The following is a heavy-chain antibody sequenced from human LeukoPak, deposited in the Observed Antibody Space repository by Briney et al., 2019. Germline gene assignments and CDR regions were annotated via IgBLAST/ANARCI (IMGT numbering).Heavy chain of an antibody. J-gene: IGHJ6*02. D-gene: IGHD1-26*01. V-gene: IGHV1-69*13. CDR1: GGTFSSYA. CDR2: IIPIFGTA. Sequence: GASVKVSCKASGGTFSSYAISWVRQAPGQGLEWMGGIIPIFGTANYAQKFQGRVTITADESTSTAYMELSSLRSEDTAVYYCARAPPQIIGGATRLYYGMDVWGQGTTVTVSS. CDR3: ARAPPQIIGGATRLYYGMDV.